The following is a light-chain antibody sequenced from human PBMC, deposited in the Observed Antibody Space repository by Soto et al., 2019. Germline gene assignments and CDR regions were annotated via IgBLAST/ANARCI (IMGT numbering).Light chain of an antibody. CDR2: GNS. CDR1: SSNIGAGYD. Sequence: QSVLTQPPSVSGAPGQRVTISCTGSSSNIGAGYDVHWYQQLPGTAPKLLIYGNSNRPSGVPDRFAGSKSGTSASLAITGLQAEDEDDYDCQSYDSSLSGSGVFGGGTKVTVL. V-gene: IGLV1-40*01. J-gene: IGLJ2*01. CDR3: QSYDSSLSGSGV.